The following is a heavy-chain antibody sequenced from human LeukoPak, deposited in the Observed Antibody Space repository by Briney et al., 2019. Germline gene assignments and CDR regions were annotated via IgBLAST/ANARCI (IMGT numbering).Heavy chain of an antibody. CDR1: GGSFSGYY. CDR3: ASLRLGELSPFDH. Sequence: PSETLSLTCAVYGGSFSGYYWSWIRQPPGKGLEWIGEINHSGSTNYNPSLKSRVTISVDTSKNQFSLKLSSVTAADTAVYYCASLRLGELSPFDHWGQGTLVTVSS. D-gene: IGHD3-16*02. CDR2: INHSGST. V-gene: IGHV4-34*01. J-gene: IGHJ4*02.